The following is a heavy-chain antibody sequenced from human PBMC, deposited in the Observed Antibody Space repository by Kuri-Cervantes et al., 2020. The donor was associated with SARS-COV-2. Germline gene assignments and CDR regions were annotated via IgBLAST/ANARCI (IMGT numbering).Heavy chain of an antibody. J-gene: IGHJ6*02. CDR3: ARGLRFVGWLFHSEGGYYYYGMDV. CDR1: GFTFSSYA. V-gene: IGHV3-21*05. D-gene: IGHD3-3*01. Sequence: GESLKISCAASGFTFSSYAMSWVRQAPGKGLEWVSYISSSSSYTNYADSVKGRFTISRDNAKNSLYLQMNSLRAEDTAVYYCARGLRFVGWLFHSEGGYYYYGMDVWGQGTTVTVSS. CDR2: ISSSSSYT.